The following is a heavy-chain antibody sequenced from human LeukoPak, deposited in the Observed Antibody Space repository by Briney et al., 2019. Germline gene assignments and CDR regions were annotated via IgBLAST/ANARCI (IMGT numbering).Heavy chain of an antibody. Sequence: SETLSLTCTVSIYSISSGYHWGWVRQSPGKGLEWIGCIYYRGNTYYNPSLKSRVTISLDTSKNQFSLKLTSVTAAETAIYYCARDRGYYTFDYWDQGTLVTVSS. CDR3: ARDRGYYTFDY. V-gene: IGHV4-38-2*02. J-gene: IGHJ4*02. CDR2: IYYRGNT. D-gene: IGHD3-3*01. CDR1: IYSISSGYH.